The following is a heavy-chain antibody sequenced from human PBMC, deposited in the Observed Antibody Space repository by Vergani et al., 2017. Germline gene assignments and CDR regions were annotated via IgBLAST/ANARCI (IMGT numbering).Heavy chain of an antibody. J-gene: IGHJ1*01. V-gene: IGHV4-39*01. CDR3: TRSGYTSGWSEYFHH. CDR1: GDSISSNFYY. CDR2: INYSRST. D-gene: IGHD6-19*01. Sequence: QLQLQESGPGLVKPSETLSLTCTVSGDSISSNFYYWVWIRQPPGKGLEWIGSINYSRSTYYNPSLKSRVTISVDTSRIQFSLQLTSVTAADTAVYYCTRSGYTSGWSEYFHHWGQGALVTVSS.